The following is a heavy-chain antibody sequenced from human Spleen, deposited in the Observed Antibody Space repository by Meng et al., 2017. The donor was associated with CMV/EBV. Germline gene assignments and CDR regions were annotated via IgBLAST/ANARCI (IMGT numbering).Heavy chain of an antibody. CDR2: IRYDGSIE. Sequence: GESLKISCAASGFSFRSYGIHWVRQAPGKGLEWVAFIRYDGSIEYYADSVKGRFTIYRDNSKNTLYLLLNSLRADDTAVYYCVKGSNNFDYWGQGTLVTVSS. V-gene: IGHV3-30*02. CDR3: VKGSNNFDY. J-gene: IGHJ4*02. D-gene: IGHD1-26*01. CDR1: GFSFRSYG.